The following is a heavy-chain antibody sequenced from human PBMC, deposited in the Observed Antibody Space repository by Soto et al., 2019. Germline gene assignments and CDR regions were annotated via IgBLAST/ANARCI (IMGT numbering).Heavy chain of an antibody. CDR2: IYFSGSA. CDR1: GGSITSYY. V-gene: IGHV4-59*08. CDR3: ARRYSGYGDY. Sequence: QVQLQESGPGLVKPSETLSLTCTVSGGSITSYYWSWIRQPPGKGLEWIGYIYFSGSANYNPSLKSRVTLPVATSKNQSSLKLSSVPAADTAVYYCARRYSGYGDYWGQGTLVTVSS. D-gene: IGHD5-12*01. J-gene: IGHJ4*02.